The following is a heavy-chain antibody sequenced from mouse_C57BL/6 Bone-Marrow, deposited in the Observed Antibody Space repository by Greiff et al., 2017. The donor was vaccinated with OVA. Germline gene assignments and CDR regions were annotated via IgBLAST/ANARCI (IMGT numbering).Heavy chain of an antibody. Sequence: QVQLQQSGAELARPGASVKLSCKASGYTFTSYGISWVKQRTGQGLEWIGEIYPRSGNTYYNEKFKGKATLTADKSSSTAYMELRSLTSEDSAVYFCARLHYYGSSYRYFDVWGTGTTVTVSS. D-gene: IGHD1-1*01. J-gene: IGHJ1*03. CDR1: GYTFTSYG. V-gene: IGHV1-81*01. CDR3: ARLHYYGSSYRYFDV. CDR2: IYPRSGNT.